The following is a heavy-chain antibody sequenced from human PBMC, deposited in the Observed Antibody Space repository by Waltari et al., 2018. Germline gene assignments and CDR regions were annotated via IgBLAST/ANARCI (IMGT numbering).Heavy chain of an antibody. Sequence: QVQLVQSGAEVKKPGSSVKVSCKASGGTFSSYAISWVRQAPGQGLEWMGRIIPIFGTANYAQKFQGRVTITADKSTSTAYMELSSLRSEDTAVYYCARDLRSRRYYDSSGYYEAFDYWGQGTLVTVSS. CDR1: GGTFSSYA. CDR3: ARDLRSRRYYDSSGYYEAFDY. CDR2: IIPIFGTA. V-gene: IGHV1-69*08. D-gene: IGHD3-22*01. J-gene: IGHJ4*02.